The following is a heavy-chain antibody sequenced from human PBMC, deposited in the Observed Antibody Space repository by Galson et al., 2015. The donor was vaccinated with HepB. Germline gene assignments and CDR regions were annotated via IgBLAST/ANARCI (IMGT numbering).Heavy chain of an antibody. Sequence: LSLTCTVSGGSMSSYYWSWIRQPAGKGLEWIGRVYISGSTNYNPSLKSRVTMSVDTSRNQFSLKLSSVTAADTAVYYCARDGNYDFWSGYPNWFDPWGQGTLVTVSS. V-gene: IGHV4-4*07. CDR1: GGSMSSYY. J-gene: IGHJ5*02. D-gene: IGHD3-3*01. CDR2: VYISGST. CDR3: ARDGNYDFWSGYPNWFDP.